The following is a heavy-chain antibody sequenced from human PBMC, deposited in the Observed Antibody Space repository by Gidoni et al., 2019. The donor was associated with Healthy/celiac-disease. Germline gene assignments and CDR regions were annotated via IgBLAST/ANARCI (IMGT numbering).Heavy chain of an antibody. CDR1: GFTFSSYD. CDR2: IGTAGDT. CDR3: ARSPHSYGYFRGGRLNAFDI. Sequence: EVQLVESGGGLVQPGGSLRLSCAASGFTFSSYDMHWVRQATGKGLEWVSAIGTAGDTYYPGSVKGRFTISRENAKNSLYLQMNSLRAGDTAVYYCARSPHSYGYFRGGRLNAFDIWGQGTMVTVSS. J-gene: IGHJ3*02. V-gene: IGHV3-13*01. D-gene: IGHD5-18*01.